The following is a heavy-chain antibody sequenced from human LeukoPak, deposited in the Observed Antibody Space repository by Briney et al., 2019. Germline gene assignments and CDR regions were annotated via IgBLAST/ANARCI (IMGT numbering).Heavy chain of an antibody. CDR2: ISSRSVYI. J-gene: IGHJ4*02. Sequence: GGSLRLSCAVSGFTFSDYSMNWVRQAPGKGLEWVSSISSRSVYIYYADSVRGRFTISRDNAKDSLYLQMDSLRAEDTAVYYCARDRSGSYPYYFDYWGQGGLVTVS. CDR1: GFTFSDYS. D-gene: IGHD3-16*01. V-gene: IGHV3-21*01. CDR3: ARDRSGSYPYYFDY.